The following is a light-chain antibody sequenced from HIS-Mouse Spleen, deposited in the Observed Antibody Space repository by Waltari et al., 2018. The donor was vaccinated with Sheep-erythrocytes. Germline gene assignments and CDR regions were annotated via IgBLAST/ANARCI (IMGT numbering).Light chain of an antibody. Sequence: QSALTQPRSVSGSPGQSVTISCTGTSSDVGGYNYVSWYQQHPGKAPKLMIYDVNKRPSGVPNRFSGSKSRNTAYLTISGLQAEDEADYYCCSYAGSYNHVFATGTKVTVL. V-gene: IGLV2-11*01. CDR2: DVN. J-gene: IGLJ1*01. CDR3: CSYAGSYNHV. CDR1: SSDVGGYNY.